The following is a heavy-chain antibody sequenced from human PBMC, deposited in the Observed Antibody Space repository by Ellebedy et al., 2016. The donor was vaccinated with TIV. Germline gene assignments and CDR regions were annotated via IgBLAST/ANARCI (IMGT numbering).Heavy chain of an antibody. D-gene: IGHD2-15*01. CDR3: ARVVAARRMPPVADY. J-gene: IGHJ4*02. CDR1: GFTFSDYY. CDR2: ISSSGSTI. Sequence: GESLKISXAASGFTFSDYYMSWSRQAPGKGLEWVSYISSSGSTIYYADSVKGRFTISRDNAKNSLYLQMNSLRAEDTAVYYCARVVAARRMPPVADYWGQGTLVTVSS. V-gene: IGHV3-11*01.